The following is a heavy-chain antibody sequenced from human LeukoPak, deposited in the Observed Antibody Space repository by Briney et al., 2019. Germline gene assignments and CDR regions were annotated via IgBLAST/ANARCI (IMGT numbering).Heavy chain of an antibody. CDR1: GFTFSNAW. CDR2: IKSKTDGGTP. V-gene: IGHV3-15*01. Sequence: GGSLRLSCAAPGFTFSNAWMSWVRQAPRKRREWVGRIKSKTDGGTPDYAAPVKGRFTISRDHSKNTLYLQMNSMKTEHTAVYYCTTSWCIAAAGMGFDYGGEGTLVTVSS. J-gene: IGHJ4*02. D-gene: IGHD6-13*01. CDR3: TTSWCIAAAGMGFDY.